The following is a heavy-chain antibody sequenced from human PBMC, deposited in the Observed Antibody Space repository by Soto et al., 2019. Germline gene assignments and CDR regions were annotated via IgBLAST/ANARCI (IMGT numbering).Heavy chain of an antibody. CDR1: GYTFTSYD. J-gene: IGHJ3*02. V-gene: IGHV1-8*01. D-gene: IGHD6-19*01. CDR2: MNPNSGNT. CDR3: ARKIAVAGNDAFDI. Sequence: XVKGSCKASGYTFTSYDINWVRQATGQGLEWMGWMNPNSGNTGYAQKFQGRVTMTRNTSISTAYMELSRLRSEDTAVYYCARKIAVAGNDAFDIWGQGTMVTVS.